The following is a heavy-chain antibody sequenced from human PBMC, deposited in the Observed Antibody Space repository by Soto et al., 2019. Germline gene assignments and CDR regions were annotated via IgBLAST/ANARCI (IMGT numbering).Heavy chain of an antibody. CDR1: GGTFSSYA. CDR3: ARGEGSGYFGTYYYYGMDV. V-gene: IGHV1-69*13. D-gene: IGHD3-22*01. J-gene: IGHJ6*02. Sequence: SVKVSCKASGGTFSSYAISWVRQAPGQGLEWMGGIIPIFGTANYAQKFQGRVTITADESTSTAYMELSSLRSEDTAVYYCARGEGSGYFGTYYYYGMDVWGQGTTVTSP. CDR2: IIPIFGTA.